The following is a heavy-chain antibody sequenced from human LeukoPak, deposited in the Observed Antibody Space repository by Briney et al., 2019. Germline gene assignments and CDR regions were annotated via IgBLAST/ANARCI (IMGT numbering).Heavy chain of an antibody. D-gene: IGHD6-13*01. V-gene: IGHV4-34*01. CDR1: GGSFSGYY. CDR2: INHSGST. J-gene: IGHJ5*02. CDR3: ARGRSIAAALYWFDP. Sequence: SETLSLTCAVYGGSFSGYYWSWIRRPPGKGLEWIGEINHSGSTNYNPSLKSRVTISVDTSKNQFSLKLSSVTAADTAVYYCARGRSIAAALYWFDPWGQGALVTVSS.